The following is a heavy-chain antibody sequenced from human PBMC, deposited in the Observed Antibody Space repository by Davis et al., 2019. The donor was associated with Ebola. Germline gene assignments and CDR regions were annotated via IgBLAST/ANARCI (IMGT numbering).Heavy chain of an antibody. CDR1: GFTFSYVW. Sequence: GESLKISCAASGFTFSYVWMSWVRQAPGKGLEWVANIRPDGSEEQYVDSLKGRITISRDNAKNSLYLQVNSLRAEDTAVYYCAKGTPVTRGPFDYWGQGTLVTVSS. CDR2: IRPDGSEE. J-gene: IGHJ4*02. CDR3: AKGTPVTRGPFDY. V-gene: IGHV3-7*03. D-gene: IGHD4-17*01.